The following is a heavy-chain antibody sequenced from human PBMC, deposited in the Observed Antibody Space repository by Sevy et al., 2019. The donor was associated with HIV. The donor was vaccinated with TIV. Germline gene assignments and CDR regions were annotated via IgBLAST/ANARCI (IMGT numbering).Heavy chain of an antibody. Sequence: GGSLRLSCAASGFTFSSYAMSWVRQAPGKGLEWVSAISGSGGSTYYADAVKGRFTISRANSTNTLYLQMNSLRAEDKAVYYCAKGGRGYSYGRVYYYCGMDVWGQGTTVTVSS. CDR1: GFTFSSYA. D-gene: IGHD5-18*01. J-gene: IGHJ6*02. CDR3: AKGGRGYSYGRVYYYCGMDV. CDR2: ISGSGGST. V-gene: IGHV3-23*01.